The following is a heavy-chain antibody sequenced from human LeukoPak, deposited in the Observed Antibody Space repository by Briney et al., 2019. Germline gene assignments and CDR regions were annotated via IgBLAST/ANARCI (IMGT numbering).Heavy chain of an antibody. Sequence: PGGSLRLSCAASAFTFRDHGMHWVRQSPGKGLEWAAFILYDGSNKFYADSVKGRFAISRDNSKYTLSLQMNSLRAEDTATYYCARAIDKGTGYYMDYWGQGTLVIVSS. D-gene: IGHD3-22*01. CDR2: ILYDGSNK. J-gene: IGHJ4*02. CDR3: ARAIDKGTGYYMDY. V-gene: IGHV3-30*02. CDR1: AFTFRDHG.